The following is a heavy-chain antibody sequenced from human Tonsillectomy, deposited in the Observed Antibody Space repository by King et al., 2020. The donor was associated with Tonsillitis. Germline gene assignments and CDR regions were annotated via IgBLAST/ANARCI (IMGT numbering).Heavy chain of an antibody. CDR3: ARDHREVGTPTNWFDP. CDR2: TNPAIGDA. V-gene: IGHV1-3*01. J-gene: IGHJ5*02. Sequence: QLVQSGPEVKKPGASVKVSCEASGYTFTKYALHWVRQAPGQRPEWMGWTNPAIGDATYSQKFQGRVTITSDTSANIVYMELSSLTSEDTAIYYCARDHREVGTPTNWFDPWGQGPLVTVSS. D-gene: IGHD4-23*01. CDR1: GYTFTKYA.